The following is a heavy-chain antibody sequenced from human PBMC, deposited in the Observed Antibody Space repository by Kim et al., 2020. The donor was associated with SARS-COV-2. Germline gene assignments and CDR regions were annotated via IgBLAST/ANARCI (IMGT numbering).Heavy chain of an antibody. CDR3: ARGAFYSGMGV. CDR1: GFSMSDYW. CDR2: VSGDGSTT. J-gene: IGHJ6*02. V-gene: IGHV3-74*01. Sequence: GGSLRLSCVASGFSMSDYWINWVRQAPGKGLVWFARVSGDGSTTHYADSVKGRFAIFRDDAENTLYLAINSLGADDTARYYCARGAFYSGMGVWGQGTTVTVSS.